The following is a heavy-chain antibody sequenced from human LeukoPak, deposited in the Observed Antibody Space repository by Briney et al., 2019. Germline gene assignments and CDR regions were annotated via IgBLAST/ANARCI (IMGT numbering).Heavy chain of an antibody. V-gene: IGHV4-4*07. D-gene: IGHD2-2*01. Sequence: SETLSLTCTVSGGSISSYYWSWIRQPAGKGLEWIGRIYTSGSTNYNPSLKSRVTMSVDTSKNQFSLKLSSVTAADTAVYYCARDLPVVPPFYYYYYMDVWGKGTTVTVSS. CDR2: IYTSGST. CDR3: ARDLPVVPPFYYYYYMDV. J-gene: IGHJ6*03. CDR1: GGSISSYY.